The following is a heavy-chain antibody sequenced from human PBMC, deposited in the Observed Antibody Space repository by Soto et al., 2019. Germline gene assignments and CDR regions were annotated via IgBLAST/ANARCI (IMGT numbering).Heavy chain of an antibody. V-gene: IGHV3-23*01. CDR3: AKDQSGSIAEDV. D-gene: IGHD6-6*01. J-gene: IGHJ6*04. Sequence: EVQLLESGGGLVQPGGSLRLSCAASGFTFSSYAMSWVRQAPGKGLEWVSVISGSGGSIYYADSVKGRFTIARDNSKNTLYLQMKSLRAEDTAVYYCAKDQSGSIAEDVWGEGTTVTVSS. CDR1: GFTFSSYA. CDR2: ISGSGGSI.